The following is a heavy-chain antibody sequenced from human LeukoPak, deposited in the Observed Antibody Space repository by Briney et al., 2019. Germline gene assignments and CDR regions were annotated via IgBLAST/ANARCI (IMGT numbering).Heavy chain of an antibody. CDR2: INHSGST. D-gene: IGHD2-2*01. Sequence: SETLSLTCAVYGGSFSGYYWSWIRQPPGKGREWIGEINHSGSTNYNPSLKSRVTISVDTSKNQFSLKLSSVTAADTAVYYCARLSGSQYSSSTSCYAPDYWGQGTLVTVSS. J-gene: IGHJ4*02. CDR3: ARLSGSQYSSSTSCYAPDY. CDR1: GGSFSGYY. V-gene: IGHV4-34*01.